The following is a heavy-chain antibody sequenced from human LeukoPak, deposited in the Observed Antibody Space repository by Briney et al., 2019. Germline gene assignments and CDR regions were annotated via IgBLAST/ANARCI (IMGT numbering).Heavy chain of an antibody. CDR2: IDGDGATT. Sequence: SGGSLRLSCAASGFTFNSYLMSWVRQAPGKGLVWVSRIDGDGATTSYEDSVKGRFTISRDNANNMVYLEMNSLRVEDTAVYYCTRDSGADRRYFDLWGRGTLVTVSS. V-gene: IGHV3-74*01. D-gene: IGHD7-27*01. J-gene: IGHJ2*01. CDR1: GFTFNSYL. CDR3: TRDSGADRRYFDL.